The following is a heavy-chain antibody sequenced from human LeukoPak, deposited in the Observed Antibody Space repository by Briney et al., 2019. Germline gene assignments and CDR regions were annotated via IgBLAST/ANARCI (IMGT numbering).Heavy chain of an antibody. Sequence: SETLSLTCAVSGGPISSGGYSWSWIRQPPGKGLEWIGYIYHSGSTYYNPSLKSRVIISVDRSKNQFSLRLSSVTAADTAVYYCARGTRHTYYYDSSGPWAFDIWGQGTMVTVSS. V-gene: IGHV4-30-2*01. CDR2: IYHSGST. D-gene: IGHD3-22*01. J-gene: IGHJ3*02. CDR3: ARGTRHTYYYDSSGPWAFDI. CDR1: GGPISSGGYS.